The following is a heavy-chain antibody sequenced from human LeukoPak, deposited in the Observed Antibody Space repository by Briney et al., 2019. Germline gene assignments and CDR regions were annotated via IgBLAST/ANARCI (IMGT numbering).Heavy chain of an antibody. J-gene: IGHJ3*02. Sequence: SETLSLTCAVSGGSFSGHYWSWIRQPPGKGLEWIGEINHSGSTNYNPSLKSRVTILVDTSKNQFSLKLSSVTAADTAVYYCAREVQHYAGSVYDHDAFDIWGQGTMVTVSS. V-gene: IGHV4-34*01. CDR3: AREVQHYAGSVYDHDAFDI. D-gene: IGHD3-22*01. CDR1: GGSFSGHY. CDR2: INHSGST.